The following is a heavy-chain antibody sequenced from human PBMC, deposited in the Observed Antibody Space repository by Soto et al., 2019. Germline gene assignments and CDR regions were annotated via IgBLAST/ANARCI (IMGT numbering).Heavy chain of an antibody. Sequence: QVQLVQSGAEVKKPGSSVKVSYKASGGTFSSYTISWVRQAPGQGLEWMGRIIPILGIANYAQKFQGRVTITADKSTSTAYMELSSLRSEDTAVYYCASQGGRVADHFDYWGQGTLVTVSS. D-gene: IGHD6-19*01. CDR1: GGTFSSYT. J-gene: IGHJ4*02. V-gene: IGHV1-69*02. CDR2: IIPILGIA. CDR3: ASQGGRVADHFDY.